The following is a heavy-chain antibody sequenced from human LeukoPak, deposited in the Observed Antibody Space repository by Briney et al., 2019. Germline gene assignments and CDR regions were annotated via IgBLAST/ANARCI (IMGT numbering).Heavy chain of an antibody. CDR2: IYSGGST. V-gene: IGHV3-66*01. CDR3: ARARRLFTGNDAFDI. CDR1: GFTVSSNY. D-gene: IGHD1-14*01. Sequence: GGSLRLSCAASGFTVSSNYMSWVRQAPGKGLEWVSVIYSGGSTYYADSVKGRFTISRDNSKNTLCLQMNSLRAEDTAVYYCARARRLFTGNDAFDIWGQGTMVTVSS. J-gene: IGHJ3*02.